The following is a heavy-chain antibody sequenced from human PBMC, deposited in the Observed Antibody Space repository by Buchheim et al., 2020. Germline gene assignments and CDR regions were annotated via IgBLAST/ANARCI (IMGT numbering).Heavy chain of an antibody. Sequence: EVQLLESGGGLVQPGGSLRLSCAASGFTFSSYAMSWVRQAPGKGLEWVSAISGSGGSTYYADSVKGRFTIPRDNSHNTLDLQMNSLRAEDTAVYYCAKEIRVGYDFWRDYYGMDVWGQGTT. CDR3: AKEIRVGYDFWRDYYGMDV. D-gene: IGHD3-3*01. CDR2: ISGSGGST. V-gene: IGHV3-23*01. CDR1: GFTFSSYA. J-gene: IGHJ6*02.